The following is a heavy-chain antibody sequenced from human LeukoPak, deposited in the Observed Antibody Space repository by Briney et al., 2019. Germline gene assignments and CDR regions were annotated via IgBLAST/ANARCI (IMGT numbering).Heavy chain of an antibody. V-gene: IGHV3-23*01. CDR1: GFTFSSYA. J-gene: IGHJ6*02. Sequence: GGSLRLSCAASGFTFSSYAMSWVRQAPGKGLEWVSAISGSGGSTYYADSVKGRFTISRDNSKNTLYLQMNSLRAEDTAVYYCARDQYCSSTSCPYYYYGMDVWGQGTTVTVSS. D-gene: IGHD2-2*01. CDR3: ARDQYCSSTSCPYYYYGMDV. CDR2: ISGSGGST.